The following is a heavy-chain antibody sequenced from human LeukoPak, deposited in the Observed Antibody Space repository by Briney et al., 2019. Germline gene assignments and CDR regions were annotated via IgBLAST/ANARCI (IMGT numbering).Heavy chain of an antibody. CDR1: GFTFDDYA. D-gene: IGHD6-19*01. J-gene: IGHJ4*02. CDR3: AKEYSSGSFDY. Sequence: SLRLSCAASGFTFDDYAMHWVRQAPGKGLEWVSGITWNSGRTGYADSVKGRFTISRDSAKNSLYLQMNSLRAEDTALYYCAKEYSSGSFDYWGQGTLVTVSS. V-gene: IGHV3-9*01. CDR2: ITWNSGRT.